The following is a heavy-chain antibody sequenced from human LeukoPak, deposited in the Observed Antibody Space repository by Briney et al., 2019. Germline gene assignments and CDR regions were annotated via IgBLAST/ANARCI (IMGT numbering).Heavy chain of an antibody. CDR1: GGSISSSSYY. D-gene: IGHD2-2*01. CDR2: IYYSGST. CDR3: ARQGAGEVVVVPAAMLNFDY. Sequence: SETRSLTCTVSGGSISSSSYYWGWIRQPPGKGLEWIGSIYYSGSTYYNPSLKSRVTISVDTSKNQFSLKLSSVTAADTAVYYCARQGAGEVVVVPAAMLNFDYWGQGTLVTVSS. J-gene: IGHJ4*02. V-gene: IGHV4-39*01.